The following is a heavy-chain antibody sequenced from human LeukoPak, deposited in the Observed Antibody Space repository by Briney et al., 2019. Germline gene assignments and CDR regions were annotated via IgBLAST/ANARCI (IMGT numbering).Heavy chain of an antibody. J-gene: IGHJ4*02. Sequence: GRSLRLSCAASGFTFSSYAMHWVRQAPGKELEGVAVISYDGTNKNYADSVKGRFTISRDNSKTTVYLQMHSLRVEDAAVYYCGSDPRGSPYYFDYWGQGNLVTVSS. V-gene: IGHV3-30-3*01. CDR1: GFTFSSYA. CDR2: ISYDGTNK. D-gene: IGHD1-26*01. CDR3: GSDPRGSPYYFDY.